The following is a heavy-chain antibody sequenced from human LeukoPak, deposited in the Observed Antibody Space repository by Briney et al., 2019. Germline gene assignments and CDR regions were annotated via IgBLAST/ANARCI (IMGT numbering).Heavy chain of an antibody. V-gene: IGHV4-59*12. CDR1: GGSISSYY. D-gene: IGHD3-22*01. J-gene: IGHJ4*02. CDR3: AREVVGGYVFDY. Sequence: PSETLSLTCTVSGGSISSYYWSWIRQPPGKGLEWIGYIYYSGSANYNPSLKSRVTISVDTSKNQFSLKLSSVTAADTAVYYCAREVVGGYVFDYWGQGTLDTASS. CDR2: IYYSGSA.